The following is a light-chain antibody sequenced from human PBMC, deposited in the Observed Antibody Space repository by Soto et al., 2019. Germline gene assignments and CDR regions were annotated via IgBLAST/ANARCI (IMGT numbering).Light chain of an antibody. CDR3: GTWDNSLSAYV. CDR2: DNN. J-gene: IGLJ1*01. CDR1: GSNIGNNF. V-gene: IGLV1-51*01. Sequence: QSVLTQPPSVSAAPGQKVTISCSGSGSNIGNNFVSWYQQFPGTAPKLLIYDNNKRPSGIPDRFSGSKSGTSATLGITGLQTGDEADYYCGTWDNSLSAYVFGAGTKVTLL.